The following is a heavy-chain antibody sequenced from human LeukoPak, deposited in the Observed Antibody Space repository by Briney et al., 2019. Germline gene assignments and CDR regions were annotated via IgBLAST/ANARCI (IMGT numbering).Heavy chain of an antibody. CDR3: VIERQDTILHSVAFYS. D-gene: IGHD2-21*01. CDR2: IASDGSHT. V-gene: IGHV3-30-3*01. J-gene: IGHJ3*02. Sequence: GRSLRLPCAASGFTFSTYFMRWVRQAPAKGLEWVADIASDGSHTFYVESVKGRFTISRDNSKNTLYLQMNRLRAEETAFYFGVIERQDTILHSVAFYSWGQATMVTASS. CDR1: GFTFSTYF.